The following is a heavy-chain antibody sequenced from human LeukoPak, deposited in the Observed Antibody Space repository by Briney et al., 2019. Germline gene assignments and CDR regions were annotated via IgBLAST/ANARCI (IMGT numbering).Heavy chain of an antibody. Sequence: GGSLRLSCAASGFTVSSNYMTWVRLAPGKGLEWLSVIYSDGSTYYADSVKGRFTISRDNSKNTLYLQMDSLRAEDTAVYYCAKALDIVVVPAAMGFDPWGQGTLVTVSS. V-gene: IGHV3-53*05. CDR2: IYSDGST. D-gene: IGHD2-2*03. CDR3: AKALDIVVVPAAMGFDP. CDR1: GFTVSSNY. J-gene: IGHJ5*02.